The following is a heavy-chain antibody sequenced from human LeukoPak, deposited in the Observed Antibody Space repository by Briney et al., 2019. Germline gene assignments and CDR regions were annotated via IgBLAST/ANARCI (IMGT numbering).Heavy chain of an antibody. CDR2: IKQDGSEK. CDR1: GFTFSSYW. CDR3: ARDHYDSSGYYYDFDY. Sequence: GGSLRLSCAASGFTFSSYWMSWVRQAPGKGLEWVANIKQDGSEKYYVDSVKCRFTISRDNAKNSLYLQMNSLRAEDTAVYYCARDHYDSSGYYYDFDYWGQGTLVTVSS. D-gene: IGHD3-22*01. V-gene: IGHV3-7*01. J-gene: IGHJ4*02.